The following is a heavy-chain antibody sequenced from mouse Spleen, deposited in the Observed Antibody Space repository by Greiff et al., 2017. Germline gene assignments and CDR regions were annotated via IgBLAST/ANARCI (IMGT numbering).Heavy chain of an antibody. D-gene: IGHD4-1*01. J-gene: IGHJ2*01. CDR1: GYSITSGYY. V-gene: IGHV3-6*01. Sequence: EVQLQESGPGLVKPSQSLSLTCSVTGYSITSGYYWNWIRQFPGNKLEWMGYISYDGSNNYNPSLKNRISITRDTSKNQFFLKLNSVTTEDTATYYCAREKGLGRYFDYWGQGTTLTVSS. CDR3: AREKGLGRYFDY. CDR2: ISYDGSN.